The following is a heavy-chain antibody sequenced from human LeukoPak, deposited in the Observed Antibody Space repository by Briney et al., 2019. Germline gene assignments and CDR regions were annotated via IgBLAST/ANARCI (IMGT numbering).Heavy chain of an antibody. CDR3: AREGITMVRGVPIPYLHYYYMDV. D-gene: IGHD3-10*01. CDR2: ISYDGSNK. CDR1: GFTFSSYA. V-gene: IGHV3-30*04. Sequence: PGRSLRLSCAASGFTFSSYAMHWVRQAPGKGLEWVAVISYDGSNKYYADSVKGRFTISRDNSKNTLYLQMNSLRSDDTAVYYCAREGITMVRGVPIPYLHYYYMDVWGKGTTVTISS. J-gene: IGHJ6*03.